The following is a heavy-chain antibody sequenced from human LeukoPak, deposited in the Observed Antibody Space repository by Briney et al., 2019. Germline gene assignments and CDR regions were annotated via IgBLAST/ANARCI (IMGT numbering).Heavy chain of an antibody. V-gene: IGHV4-4*07. D-gene: IGHD3-10*01. CDR1: GASISPYY. CDR2: LYPSGSS. Sequence: PSETLSLTCTVSGASISPYYWNWIRQPAGKGLEWIGRLYPSGSSDYNPSLKSRVSISVGTSNNQFSLRVTSVTAADMAIYYCARDLSGSLYFDYWGQGILVTVSA. J-gene: IGHJ4*02. CDR3: ARDLSGSLYFDY.